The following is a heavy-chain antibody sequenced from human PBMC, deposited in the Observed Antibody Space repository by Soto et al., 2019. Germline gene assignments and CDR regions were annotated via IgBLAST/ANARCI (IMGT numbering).Heavy chain of an antibody. D-gene: IGHD3-10*01. CDR3: AREGRLQWYYYGSGPTVWGFDY. CDR1: GFTFDDYG. CDR2: INWNGGST. V-gene: IGHV3-20*04. J-gene: IGHJ4*02. Sequence: GGSLRLSCAASGFTFDDYGMSWVRQAPGKGLEWVSGINWNGGSTGYADSVKGRFTISRDNAKNSLYLQMNSLRAEDTALYYCAREGRLQWYYYGSGPTVWGFDYWGQGTLVTVSS.